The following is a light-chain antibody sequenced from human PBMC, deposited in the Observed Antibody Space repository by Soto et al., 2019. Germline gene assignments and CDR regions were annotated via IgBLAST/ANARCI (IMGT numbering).Light chain of an antibody. Sequence: QSVLTQPASVSGSPGQSITISCSGTSSDVGGYKYVSWYQQHPGKAPKLMIYEVSYRPSGVSNRFSGSKSGNTASLTISGLQAEDEADYFCTSFTSDNLYVFGTGTKLTVL. J-gene: IGLJ1*01. CDR1: SSDVGGYKY. CDR3: TSFTSDNLYV. V-gene: IGLV2-14*01. CDR2: EVS.